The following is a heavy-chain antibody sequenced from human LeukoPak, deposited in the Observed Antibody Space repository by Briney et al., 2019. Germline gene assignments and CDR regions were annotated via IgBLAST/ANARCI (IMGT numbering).Heavy chain of an antibody. V-gene: IGHV4-59*08. Sequence: PSETLSLTCNVSGGSISSNYWSWIRQPPGKGLEWIGHIYDSGSTNYNPSLKSRVTISVDTSKNQFSLKLSSVTAADTAVYYCARPGYYDSSHDAFDIWGQGTMVTVSS. D-gene: IGHD3-22*01. CDR1: GGSISSNY. CDR2: IYDSGST. J-gene: IGHJ3*02. CDR3: ARPGYYDSSHDAFDI.